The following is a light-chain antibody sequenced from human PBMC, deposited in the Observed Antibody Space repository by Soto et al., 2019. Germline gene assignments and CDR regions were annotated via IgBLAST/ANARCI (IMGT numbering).Light chain of an antibody. J-gene: IGLJ1*01. CDR2: DVS. V-gene: IGLV2-11*01. CDR3: CSYAATTHV. Sequence: QSALTQPPSVSGSPGQSVTISCTGTSSDIGGYNYVSWYQQLPGKAPKVMIYDVSKRPSGVPDRFSGSNSGNTASLTISGLQDEDEADYYCCSYAATTHVFGTGTKVTVL. CDR1: SSDIGGYNY.